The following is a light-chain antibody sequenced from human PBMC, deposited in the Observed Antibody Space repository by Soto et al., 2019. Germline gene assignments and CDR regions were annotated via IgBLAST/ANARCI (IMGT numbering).Light chain of an antibody. CDR2: DAS. Sequence: DVQLTQSPSFLSTSVGDRVTITCRASQGIGSYLAWYQQKPGKAPKFLIYDASTLESGVPSRFSGSGSGTEFTLTISSLQPDDFATYYCQQYNNYPRTFGQGTKVDIK. CDR3: QQYNNYPRT. J-gene: IGKJ1*01. V-gene: IGKV1-9*01. CDR1: QGIGSY.